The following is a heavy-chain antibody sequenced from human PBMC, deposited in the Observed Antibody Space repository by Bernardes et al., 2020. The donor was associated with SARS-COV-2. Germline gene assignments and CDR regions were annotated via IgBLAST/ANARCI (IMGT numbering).Heavy chain of an antibody. J-gene: IGHJ6*02. D-gene: IGHD3-3*01. CDR2: IHYTGST. CDR3: ARQDIGAIFGVVITPAGMDV. Sequence: ETLSLTCTVSGGSIITSNYYWGWVRQPPGKGLEWIGSIHYTGSTYYNPSLKSRVTISVDTSKNQFSLKLSSVTAADTAVYYCARQDIGAIFGVVITPAGMDVWGQGTTVTVSS. V-gene: IGHV4-39*01. CDR1: GGSIITSNYY.